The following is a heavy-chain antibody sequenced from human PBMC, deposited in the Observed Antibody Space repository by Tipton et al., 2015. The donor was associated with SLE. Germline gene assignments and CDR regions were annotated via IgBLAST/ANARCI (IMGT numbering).Heavy chain of an antibody. CDR1: GGSISSGSYY. Sequence: TLSLTCTVSGGSISSGSYYWSWIRQPAGKGLEWIGYIYTSGSTNYNPSLKSRVTISVDTSKNQFSLRLTSVTAADTAMYYCARDDPDGESRGIPGDYWGQGTLVTVSS. CDR2: IYTSGST. D-gene: IGHD4-17*01. V-gene: IGHV4-61*09. J-gene: IGHJ4*02. CDR3: ARDDPDGESRGIPGDY.